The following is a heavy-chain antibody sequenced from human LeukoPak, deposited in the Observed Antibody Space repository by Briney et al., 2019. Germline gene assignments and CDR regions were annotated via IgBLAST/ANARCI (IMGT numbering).Heavy chain of an antibody. CDR3: AREGRTTVTTTSN. J-gene: IGHJ4*02. V-gene: IGHV4-30-2*01. Sequence: PSETLSLTCTVSGGSISSGGYYWSWIRQPPGKGLEWIGYIYHSGSTYYNPSLKSRVTISVDTSKNQFSLHLNSVTAADTAVYYCAREGRTTVTTTSNWGQGTLVTVSS. CDR2: IYHSGST. D-gene: IGHD4-17*01. CDR1: GGSISSGGYY.